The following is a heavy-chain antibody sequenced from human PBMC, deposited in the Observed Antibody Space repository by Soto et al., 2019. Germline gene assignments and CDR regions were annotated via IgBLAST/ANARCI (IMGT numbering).Heavy chain of an antibody. D-gene: IGHD2-2*01. Sequence: GDSVSSNSAAWNWIRQSPSRGLEWLGRTYYRSKWYNDYAVSVKSRITINPDTSKNQFSLQLNSVTPEDTAVYYCAKDRGYCSSPICFNIPDFDYWGQGAPVTVSS. V-gene: IGHV6-1*01. CDR1: GDSVSSNSAA. CDR2: TYYRSKWYN. J-gene: IGHJ4*02. CDR3: AKDRGYCSSPICFNIPDFDY.